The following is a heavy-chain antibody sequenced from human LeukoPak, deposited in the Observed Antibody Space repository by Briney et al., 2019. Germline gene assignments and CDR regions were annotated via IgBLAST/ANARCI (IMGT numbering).Heavy chain of an antibody. Sequence: GGSLRLSCAASGFTFSSYAMGWVRQAPGKGLEWVSAISGSGGSTYYADSVKGRFTISRDNSKNTLYLQMNSLRAEDTAVYYCAKYRLPYGDHSFDYWGQGTLVTVSS. D-gene: IGHD4-17*01. V-gene: IGHV3-23*01. CDR1: GFTFSSYA. J-gene: IGHJ4*02. CDR3: AKYRLPYGDHSFDY. CDR2: ISGSGGST.